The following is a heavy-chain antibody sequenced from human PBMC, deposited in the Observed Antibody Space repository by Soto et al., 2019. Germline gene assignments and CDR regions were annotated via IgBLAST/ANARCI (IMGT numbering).Heavy chain of an antibody. D-gene: IGHD3-9*01. V-gene: IGHV3-23*01. CDR1: GFSFRNYA. J-gene: IGHJ4*02. CDR3: ANGRATYGLLTHDY. Sequence: GGSLRLSCAASGFSFRNYAMSWVRQAPGKGLEWISTLTGSSSNTYYADSVKGRFAISRDNSRNTLYLQMHSLTAEDTAVYYCANGRATYGLLTHDYWGQGTLVTVSS. CDR2: LTGSSSNT.